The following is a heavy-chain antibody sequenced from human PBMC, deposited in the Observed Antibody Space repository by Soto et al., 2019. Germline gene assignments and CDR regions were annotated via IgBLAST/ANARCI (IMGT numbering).Heavy chain of an antibody. J-gene: IGHJ4*02. Sequence: PSETLSLTCAVSYGSISSSYWWSWARQPPGKGLEWVGEIYHSGSTNYSPSLKSRVTISVDKSKNQFSLKLSSVTAADTAVYYCERTPYYYDSSGYSDYWGQGTLVTVYS. CDR2: IYHSGST. CDR3: ERTPYYYDSSGYSDY. V-gene: IGHV4-4*02. D-gene: IGHD3-22*01. CDR1: YGSISSSYW.